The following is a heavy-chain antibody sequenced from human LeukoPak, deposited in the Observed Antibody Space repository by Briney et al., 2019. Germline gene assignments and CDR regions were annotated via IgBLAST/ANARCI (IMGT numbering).Heavy chain of an antibody. J-gene: IGHJ6*02. CDR1: GYTFTGYY. D-gene: IGHD1-7*01. CDR3: ARAETPYNWNYWTDYYYYYGMDV. V-gene: IGHV1-2*04. CDR2: TNPNSGGT. Sequence: ASVKVSCKASGYTFTGYYMHWVRQARGQGRECMGWTNPNSGGTNYAQKFRGWVTMTRDTSISTAYMELSRLRSDDTAVYYCARAETPYNWNYWTDYYYYYGMDVWGQGTTVTVSS.